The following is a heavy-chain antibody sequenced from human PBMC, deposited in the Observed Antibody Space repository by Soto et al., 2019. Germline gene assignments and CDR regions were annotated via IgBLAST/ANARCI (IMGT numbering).Heavy chain of an antibody. CDR3: ARGLDYSNGYMDV. V-gene: IGHV4-34*01. CDR1: GGSFSGYY. D-gene: IGHD4-4*01. CDR2: INHSGST. J-gene: IGHJ6*03. Sequence: SETLSLTCAVYGGSFSGYYWSWIRQPPGKGLEWIGEINHSGSTNYNPSLKSRVTISVDTSKNQFSLKLSSVTAADTAVYYCARGLDYSNGYMDVWGKGTTVTVSS.